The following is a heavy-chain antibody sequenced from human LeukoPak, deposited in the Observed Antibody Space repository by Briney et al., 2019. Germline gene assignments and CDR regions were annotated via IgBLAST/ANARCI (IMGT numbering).Heavy chain of an antibody. CDR1: GYTFTGYY. D-gene: IGHD3-10*01. Sequence: GASVKVSCKASGYTFTGYYMHWVRQAPGQGLEWMGWINSNSGGTNYAQKFQGRVTVTRDTSISTVYMELHSLRSDDTAVYYCARRTFYSGSGSPAFFDYWGQGTLVTVSS. V-gene: IGHV1-2*02. CDR2: INSNSGGT. CDR3: ARRTFYSGSGSPAFFDY. J-gene: IGHJ4*02.